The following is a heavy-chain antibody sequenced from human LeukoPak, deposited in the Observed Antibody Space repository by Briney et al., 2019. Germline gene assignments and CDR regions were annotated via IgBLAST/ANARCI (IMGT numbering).Heavy chain of an antibody. D-gene: IGHD2-15*01. V-gene: IGHV3-7*03. J-gene: IGHJ4*02. CDR2: IKQDGSEK. Sequence: QPGGSLRLSCAASGFTFSSYWMSWVRQAPGKGLEWVANIKQDGSEKYYVDSVKGRFTISRDNAKNSLYLQMNSLRAEDTALYYCAKAGYCSGGSCSNFDYWGQGTLVTVSS. CDR1: GFTFSSYW. CDR3: AKAGYCSGGSCSNFDY.